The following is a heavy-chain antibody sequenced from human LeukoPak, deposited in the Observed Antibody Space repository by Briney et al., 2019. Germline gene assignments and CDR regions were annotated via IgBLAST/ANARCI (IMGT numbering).Heavy chain of an antibody. J-gene: IGHJ5*02. CDR1: GGSISSNSYY. CDR2: IYYSGST. V-gene: IGHV4-39*01. D-gene: IGHD6-6*01. Sequence: SETLSLTCTVSGGSISSNSYYWGWIRQPPGKGLEWIGSIYYSGSTYYNPSLKSRVTISVDTSKNQFSLKLSSVTAADTAVYYCARHRRIAARWGWFDPWGQGTLVTVSS. CDR3: ARHRRIAARWGWFDP.